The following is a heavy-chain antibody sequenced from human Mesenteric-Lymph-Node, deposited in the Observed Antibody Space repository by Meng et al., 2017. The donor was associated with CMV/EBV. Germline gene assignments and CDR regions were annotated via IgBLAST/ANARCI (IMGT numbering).Heavy chain of an antibody. CDR3: ARVGADTALVLDY. Sequence: GGSLRLSCAVSGFTVSSNYMSWVRQAPGKGLEWVSVMYSSGKTYYADSVKGRFTISRDNPKNTLYLQMTSLRVEDTAVYYCARVGADTALVLDYWGQGTLVTVSS. J-gene: IGHJ4*02. V-gene: IGHV3-53*01. CDR2: MYSSGKT. CDR1: GFTVSSNY. D-gene: IGHD5-18*01.